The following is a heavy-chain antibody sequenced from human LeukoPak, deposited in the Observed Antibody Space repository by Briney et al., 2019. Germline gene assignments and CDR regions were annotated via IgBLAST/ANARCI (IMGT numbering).Heavy chain of an antibody. CDR1: GGSISSSSYY. D-gene: IGHD3-9*01. CDR2: IYYSGST. V-gene: IGHV4-39*07. J-gene: IGHJ4*02. Sequence: SETLSLTCTVSGGSISSSSYYWGWIRQPPGKGLEWIGSIYYSGSTYYNPSLKSRVTISVDTSKNQFSLKLSSVTAADTAVYYCARGGQTAENYDILTGPGDYWGQGTLVTVSS. CDR3: ARGGQTAENYDILTGPGDY.